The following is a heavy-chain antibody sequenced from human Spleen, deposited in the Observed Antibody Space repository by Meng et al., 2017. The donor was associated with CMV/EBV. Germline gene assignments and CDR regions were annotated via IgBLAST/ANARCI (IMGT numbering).Heavy chain of an antibody. CDR1: GFTFSSYS. CDR2: ISSSSNYI. CDR3: TRRERATIKNFDY. V-gene: IGHV3-21*01. J-gene: IGHJ4*02. Sequence: GESLKISCAASGFTFSSYSMNWVRQAPGKGLEWVSSISSSSNYINYADSVKGRFTISRDNAKNSLYLQMNSLRAEDTAVYYCTRRERATIKNFDYWGQGTLVTVSS. D-gene: IGHD5-24*01.